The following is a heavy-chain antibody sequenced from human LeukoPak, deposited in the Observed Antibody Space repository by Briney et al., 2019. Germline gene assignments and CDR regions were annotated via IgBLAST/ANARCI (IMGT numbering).Heavy chain of an antibody. V-gene: IGHV1-46*03. CDR1: GYTFTSYY. J-gene: IGHJ6*03. CDR2: INPSGGST. Sequence: GASVKVSCKASGYTFTSYYMHLVRQAPGQGLEWIGIINPSGGSTSYAQKFQGRVTMTRDTSTSTVYMELSSLRSEDTAVYYCARDLDYSNYGVFYYYYMDVWGKGTTVTVSS. CDR3: ARDLDYSNYGVFYYYYMDV. D-gene: IGHD4-11*01.